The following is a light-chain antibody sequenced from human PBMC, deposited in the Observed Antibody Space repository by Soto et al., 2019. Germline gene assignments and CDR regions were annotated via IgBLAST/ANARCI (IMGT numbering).Light chain of an antibody. J-gene: IGKJ1*01. CDR1: QSVSSSY. V-gene: IGKV3-20*01. CDR3: QQYGSSLQT. CDR2: GAS. Sequence: EILLTQSPGTLSLSPGERATLSCRASQSVSSSYLAWYQQKPGQAPRLLIHGASSRATGIPDRFSGSGSGTDFTLTISRLEPEDFAVYYCQQYGSSLQTFGQGTKVDIK.